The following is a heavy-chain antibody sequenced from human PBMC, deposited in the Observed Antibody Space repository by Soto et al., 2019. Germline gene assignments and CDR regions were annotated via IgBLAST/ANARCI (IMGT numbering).Heavy chain of an antibody. Sequence: QVQLQESGPGLVKPSETLSLTCTVSGGSISRYYWSWIRQPPGKGLEWIGYIYYSGSTKYNPSPKSRVTISVDTSKNQFSLNLTSVTAADTAVYSCARAGWLQSNFDYWGQGTLVTVSS. CDR2: IYYSGST. D-gene: IGHD5-12*01. J-gene: IGHJ4*02. CDR3: ARAGWLQSNFDY. V-gene: IGHV4-59*01. CDR1: GGSISRYY.